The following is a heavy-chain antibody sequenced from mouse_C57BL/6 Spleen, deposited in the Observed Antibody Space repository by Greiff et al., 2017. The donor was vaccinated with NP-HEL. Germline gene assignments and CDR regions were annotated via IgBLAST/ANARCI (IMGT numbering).Heavy chain of an antibody. CDR2: ISGGGGNT. J-gene: IGHJ2*01. Sequence: EVMLVESGGGLVKPGGSLKLSCAASGFTFSSYTMSWVRQTPEKRLEWVATISGGGGNTYYPDSVKGRFTISRDNAKNTLYLQMSSLRSEDTALYYCARRDYDYYFDYWGQGTTLTVSS. CDR1: GFTFSSYT. D-gene: IGHD2-4*01. V-gene: IGHV5-9*01. CDR3: ARRDYDYYFDY.